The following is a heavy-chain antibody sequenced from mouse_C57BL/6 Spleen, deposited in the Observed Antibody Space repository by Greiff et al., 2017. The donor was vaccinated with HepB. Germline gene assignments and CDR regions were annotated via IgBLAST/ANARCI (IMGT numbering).Heavy chain of an antibody. Sequence: VQGVESGPELVKPGASVKISCKASGYSFTSYYIHWVKQRPGQGLEWIGWIYPGSGNTKYNEKFKGKATLTADTSSSTAYMQLSSLTSEDSAVYYCARSEYSEVWYFDVWGTGTTVTVSS. V-gene: IGHV1-66*01. CDR3: ARSEYSEVWYFDV. CDR2: IYPGSGNT. D-gene: IGHD5-2*01. J-gene: IGHJ1*03. CDR1: GYSFTSYY.